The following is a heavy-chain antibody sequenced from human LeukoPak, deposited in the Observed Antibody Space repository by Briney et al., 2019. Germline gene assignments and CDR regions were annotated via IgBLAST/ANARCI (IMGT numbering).Heavy chain of an antibody. CDR2: IKSNTDGGTT. J-gene: IGHJ4*02. V-gene: IGHV3-15*01. D-gene: IGHD6-13*01. CDR3: TTDAGYDSRWYNY. CDR1: GFTFNNAY. Sequence: GGSLRLSCAASGFTFNNAYMSWVRQAPGKGLEWVGRIKSNTDGGTTDYAAPVKGRFTISRDDSKNTLYLRMNSLKTEDTAVYCCTTDAGYDSRWYNYWGQGTLVTVSS.